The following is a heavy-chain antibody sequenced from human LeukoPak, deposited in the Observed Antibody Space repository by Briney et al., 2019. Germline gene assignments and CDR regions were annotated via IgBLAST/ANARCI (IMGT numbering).Heavy chain of an antibody. D-gene: IGHD1-1*01. J-gene: IGHJ4*02. CDR2: INPSDGTT. CDR1: GYTFSNHY. CDR3: ASRALVGEERYHFDY. V-gene: IGHV1-46*01. Sequence: ASVKVSSKASGYTFSNHYMHWVRQAPGQGLEWMGLINPSDGTTNYAQRFQGRVTLTSDTFTSTVYMELSSLRSEDTAVYYCASRALVGEERYHFDYWGQGTLVIVSS.